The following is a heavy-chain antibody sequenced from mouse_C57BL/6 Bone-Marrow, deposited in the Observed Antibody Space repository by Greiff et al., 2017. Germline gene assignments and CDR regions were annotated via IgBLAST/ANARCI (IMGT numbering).Heavy chain of an antibody. CDR1: GFYIKDYY. CDR2: IDPEDGET. V-gene: IGHV14-2*01. J-gene: IGHJ2*01. D-gene: IGHD1-1*01. CDR3: TRSLIYYGTNY. Sequence: VQLQQSGAELVKPGASVKLSCTASGFYIKDYYIHWVKQRTEQGLEWIGRIDPEDGETKYAPKFQDKATITADTSSNTAYLQLSSLTSEDTAVYYCTRSLIYYGTNYWGQGTPLTVSS.